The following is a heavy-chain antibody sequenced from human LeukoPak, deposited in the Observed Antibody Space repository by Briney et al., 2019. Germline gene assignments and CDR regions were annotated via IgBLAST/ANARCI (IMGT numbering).Heavy chain of an antibody. CDR1: GYTFTSYG. Sequence: AAVNVSCKASGYTFTSYGISWVPQAPGQGLEWMGWISAYNGNTNYAQKLQGRVTMTTDTSTSTAYMELRSLRSDDTAVYYCARPSGSYEDDAFDSWGQGTMVTVSS. CDR3: ARPSGSYEDDAFDS. J-gene: IGHJ3*02. CDR2: ISAYNGNT. D-gene: IGHD1-26*01. V-gene: IGHV1-18*04.